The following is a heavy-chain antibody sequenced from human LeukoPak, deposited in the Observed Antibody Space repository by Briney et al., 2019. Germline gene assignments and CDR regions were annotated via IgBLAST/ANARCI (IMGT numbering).Heavy chain of an antibody. Sequence: GGSLRLSCSASGFTFSSYWMNWARQAPGKGLEWVASINHNGNVNYYVDSVKGRFTISRDNAKNSLYLQMSNLRAEDPAVYFCARGGGLDVGGKGATVTVSS. D-gene: IGHD3-16*01. V-gene: IGHV3-7*03. CDR1: GFTFSSYW. CDR3: ARGGGLDV. CDR2: INHNGNVN. J-gene: IGHJ6*04.